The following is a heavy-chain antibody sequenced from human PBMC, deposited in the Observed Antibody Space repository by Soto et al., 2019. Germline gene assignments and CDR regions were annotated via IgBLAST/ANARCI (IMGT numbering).Heavy chain of an antibody. V-gene: IGHV1-8*01. Sequence: AASVKVSCKASGYTFTSYDINWVRQATGQGLEWMGWMNPNSGNTGYAQKFQGRVTMTRNTSISTAYMELSSLRSEDTAVYYCARWDSSGYYYPRYYYYGMDVWGQGTTVTVSS. CDR1: GYTFTSYD. CDR3: ARWDSSGYYYPRYYYYGMDV. CDR2: MNPNSGNT. J-gene: IGHJ6*02. D-gene: IGHD3-22*01.